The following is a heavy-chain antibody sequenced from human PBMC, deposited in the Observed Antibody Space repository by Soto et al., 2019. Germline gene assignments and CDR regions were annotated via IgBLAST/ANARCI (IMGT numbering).Heavy chain of an antibody. D-gene: IGHD6-6*01. Sequence: EAQLVESGGGLVQPGGSLRLSCAPSGFTFSVYTMHWVRQSPGKGLEWISSITSSGTTISYADSVKGRFTISRDNAKSSLFLQMDTLRDEDTAVYYCARDGYSTSSDWPWFDPWGQGTLVTVSS. CDR1: GFTFSVYT. V-gene: IGHV3-48*02. J-gene: IGHJ5*02. CDR3: ARDGYSTSSDWPWFDP. CDR2: ITSSGTTI.